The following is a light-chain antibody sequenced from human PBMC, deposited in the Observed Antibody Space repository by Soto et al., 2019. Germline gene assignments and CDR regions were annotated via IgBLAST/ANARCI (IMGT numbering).Light chain of an antibody. V-gene: IGKV1-5*01. J-gene: IGKJ3*01. CDR1: QSISSW. CDR2: DAS. Sequence: DIQMTQSPSTLSASVGERVTITCRASQSISSWLAWYQQKPGKAPKLLIYDASSLESGVPSRFSGSGSGTEFTLTISSLQPDDFATYYCQQYNSYSGAFGPGPKVDIK. CDR3: QQYNSYSGA.